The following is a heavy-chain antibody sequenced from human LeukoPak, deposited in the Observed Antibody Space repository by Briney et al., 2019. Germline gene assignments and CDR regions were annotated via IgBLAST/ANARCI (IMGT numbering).Heavy chain of an antibody. Sequence: GGSLRLSCTASGFTVSNIYMSWIRRAPGEGLEWVSVIYSGGTTYYADSVKGRFTISRDNSKNTLYLQMNSLRAEDTAVYYCASSLYSSGWSLNSGAFDIWGQGTMVTVSS. CDR1: GFTVSNIY. CDR3: ASSLYSSGWSLNSGAFDI. J-gene: IGHJ3*02. V-gene: IGHV3-53*01. D-gene: IGHD6-13*01. CDR2: IYSGGTT.